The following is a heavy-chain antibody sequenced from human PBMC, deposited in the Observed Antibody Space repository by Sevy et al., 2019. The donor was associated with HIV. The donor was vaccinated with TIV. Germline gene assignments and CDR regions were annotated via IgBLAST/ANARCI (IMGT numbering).Heavy chain of an antibody. CDR3: ARDRGEILRSAFKS. J-gene: IGHJ5*02. V-gene: IGHV3-74*01. Sequence: GESLKISCAASGFTFSSYWMHWVRQAPGKGLVWVSRINSDGSSTSYADSVKGRFTISRDNSKNTLYLQMNSLRADDTAIYYCARDRGEILRSAFKSWGQGTLVTVSS. CDR1: GFTFSSYW. CDR2: INSDGSST. D-gene: IGHD3-10*01.